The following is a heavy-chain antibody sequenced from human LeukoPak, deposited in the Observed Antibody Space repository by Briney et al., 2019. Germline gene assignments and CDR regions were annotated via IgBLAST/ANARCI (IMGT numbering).Heavy chain of an antibody. D-gene: IGHD5-18*01. J-gene: IGHJ4*02. CDR1: GFTFSNYA. CDR3: ARDSYGLDY. Sequence: GGSLRLSCAASGFTFSNYAMHWVRQAPGKGLGWVAVISYDGSSKYYADSVKGRFTISRDNSKNTLYLQMNSLRPEDTAVYYCARDSYGLDYWGQGTLVTVSS. CDR2: ISYDGSSK. V-gene: IGHV3-30*04.